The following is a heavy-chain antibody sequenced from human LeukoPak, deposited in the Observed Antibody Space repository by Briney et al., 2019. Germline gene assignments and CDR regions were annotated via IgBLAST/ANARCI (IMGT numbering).Heavy chain of an antibody. J-gene: IGHJ3*02. CDR2: INAYNGNT. CDR3: ASRRNYYDSSGYYWDDAFDI. CDR1: GYTFTSYG. D-gene: IGHD3-22*01. Sequence: ASVKVSCKASGYTFTSYGISWVRQAPGQGLEWMGWINAYNGNTNYAQKLQGRVTMTTDTSTSTAYMELRSLRSDDTAVYYRASRRNYYDSSGYYWDDAFDIWGQGTMVTVSS. V-gene: IGHV1-18*01.